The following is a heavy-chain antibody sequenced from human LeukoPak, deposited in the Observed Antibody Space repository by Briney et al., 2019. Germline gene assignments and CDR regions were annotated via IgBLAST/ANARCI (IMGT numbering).Heavy chain of an antibody. CDR1: GAPIISNS. Sequence: PSEPLSPTATAPGAPIISNSGAWFGRPAGKGLEGMGRIYTSGSTNYNPSLKSRVTMSVDTSKNQFSLKLSSVTAADTAVYYCARGIAVARDRYNWFDPWGQGTLVTVSS. CDR2: IYTSGST. D-gene: IGHD6-19*01. J-gene: IGHJ5*02. V-gene: IGHV4-4*07. CDR3: ARGIAVARDRYNWFDP.